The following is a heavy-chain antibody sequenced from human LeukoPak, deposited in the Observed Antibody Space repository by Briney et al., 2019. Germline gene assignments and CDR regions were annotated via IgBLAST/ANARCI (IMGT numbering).Heavy chain of an antibody. CDR3: ATVPSSGYYYFDY. D-gene: IGHD3-22*01. CDR1: GYTLTELS. V-gene: IGHV1-24*01. CDR2: FDPEDGET. J-gene: IGHJ4*02. Sequence: ASVKVSCKVSGYTLTELSMHWERQAPGKGLEWMGGFDPEDGETIYAQKFQGGVTMTEDTSTDTAYMELSSLRSEDTAVYYCATVPSSGYYYFDYWGQGTLVTVSS.